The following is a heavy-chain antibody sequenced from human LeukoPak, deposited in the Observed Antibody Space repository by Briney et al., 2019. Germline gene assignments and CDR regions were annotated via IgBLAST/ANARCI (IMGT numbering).Heavy chain of an antibody. J-gene: IGHJ4*02. D-gene: IGHD3-22*01. V-gene: IGHV4-39*01. Sequence: SETLSLTCTVSGGSISSSSYYWGWIRQPPGKGLEWMGSIYYSGSTYYNPSLKSRVTISVDTSKNQFSLKLSSVTAADTAVYYCARLYYYDSSGYVDYWGQGTLVTVSS. CDR2: IYYSGST. CDR3: ARLYYYDSSGYVDY. CDR1: GGSISSSSYY.